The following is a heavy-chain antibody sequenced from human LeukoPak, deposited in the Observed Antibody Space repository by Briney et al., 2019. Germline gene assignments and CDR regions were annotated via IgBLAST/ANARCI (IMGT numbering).Heavy chain of an antibody. V-gene: IGHV3-21*01. CDR3: ARVGAKVGGWDY. CDR1: TFTFTTYS. D-gene: IGHD1-26*01. Sequence: GGSLRLSCAASTFTFTTYSMIWVRQAPGKGLEWVSSISSTSSYIYYADSVRGRFTISRDNAKNTLYLQMNSLRAEDTAVYYCARVGAKVGGWDYWGQGTLVTVSS. CDR2: ISSTSSYI. J-gene: IGHJ4*02.